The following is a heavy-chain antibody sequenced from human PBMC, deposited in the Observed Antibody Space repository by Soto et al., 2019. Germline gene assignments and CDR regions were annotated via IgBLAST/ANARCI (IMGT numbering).Heavy chain of an antibody. CDR2: IWYDGSNK. CDR1: GFTFSSYG. V-gene: IGHV3-33*01. Sequence: QVQLVESGGGVVQPGRSLRLSCAASGFTFSSYGMHWVRQAPGKGLEWVAVIWYDGSNKYYADSVKGRFTISRDNSKNTLYLKMNSLRAEDTAVYYCARAGPGIQLQDYWGQGTLVTVSS. D-gene: IGHD5-18*01. CDR3: ARAGPGIQLQDY. J-gene: IGHJ4*02.